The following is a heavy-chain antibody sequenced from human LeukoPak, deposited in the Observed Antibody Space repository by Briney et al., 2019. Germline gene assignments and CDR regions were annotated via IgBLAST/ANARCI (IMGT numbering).Heavy chain of an antibody. D-gene: IGHD3-3*01. CDR2: ISAYNGNT. V-gene: IGHV1-18*01. CDR3: ARLAGDYDFWSGYHYYYYMDV. J-gene: IGHJ6*03. Sequence: ASVKVSCKASGYTFTSYGISWVRQAPGQGLAGMGWISAYNGNTNQAQKLQGRVTMPSDTSTSTAYMELRSLRSDDTAVYYCARLAGDYDFWSGYHYYYYMDVWGKGTTVTVSS. CDR1: GYTFTSYG.